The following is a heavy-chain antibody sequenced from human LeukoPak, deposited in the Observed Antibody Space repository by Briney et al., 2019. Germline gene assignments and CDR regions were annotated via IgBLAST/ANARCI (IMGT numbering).Heavy chain of an antibody. CDR3: ARARQGVGELLSPFDY. Sequence: SVKVSCKASGGPFSSYAISWVRQAPGQGLEWMGGIIPIFGTANYAQKFQGRVTITADKSTSTAYMELSSLRSEDTAVYYCARARQGVGELLSPFDYWGQGTLVTVSS. V-gene: IGHV1-69*06. D-gene: IGHD3-10*01. CDR2: IIPIFGTA. CDR1: GGPFSSYA. J-gene: IGHJ4*02.